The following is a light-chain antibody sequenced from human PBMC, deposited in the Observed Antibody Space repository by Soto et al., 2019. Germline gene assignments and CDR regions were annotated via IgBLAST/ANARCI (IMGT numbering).Light chain of an antibody. J-gene: IGKJ1*01. CDR3: MQGLQTPT. CDR1: QSLLHSNGFTY. V-gene: IGKV2-28*01. CDR2: LVS. Sequence: DIVMTQSPLSLPVTPGEPASISCRSSQSLLHSNGFTYLDWYLQKPGQSPQLLLYLVSYRASGVPDRFSGNGSGTDFTLRISKVEAEDVGVFFCMQGLQTPTFGQGTKVEIK.